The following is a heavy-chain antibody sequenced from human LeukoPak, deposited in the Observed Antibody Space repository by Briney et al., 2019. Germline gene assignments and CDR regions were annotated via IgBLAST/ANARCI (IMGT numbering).Heavy chain of an antibody. Sequence: GGSPRLSCAASGFTFSSYSMNWVRQAPGKGLEWVSSISSSSSYIYYADSVKGRFTISRDNAKNSLYLQMNSLRAEDTAVYYCARAVASSKAAARALSYWGQGTLVTVSS. D-gene: IGHD6-13*01. CDR3: ARAVASSKAAARALSY. CDR1: GFTFSSYS. V-gene: IGHV3-21*01. J-gene: IGHJ4*02. CDR2: ISSSSSYI.